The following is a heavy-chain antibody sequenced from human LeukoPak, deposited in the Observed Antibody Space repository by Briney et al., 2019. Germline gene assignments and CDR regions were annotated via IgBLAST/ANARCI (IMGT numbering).Heavy chain of an antibody. J-gene: IGHJ5*02. V-gene: IGHV5-51*01. CDR2: IYPGDSDT. CDR3: ARSSHYDFWSGYHPNWFDP. D-gene: IGHD3-3*01. CDR1: GYSFTSYW. Sequence: GESLKISWKGSGYSFTSYWIGWVRQMPGKGLEWMGIIYPGDSDTRYSPSFQGQVTISADKSISTAYLQWSSLKASDTAMYYCARSSHYDFWSGYHPNWFDPWGQGTLVSVSS.